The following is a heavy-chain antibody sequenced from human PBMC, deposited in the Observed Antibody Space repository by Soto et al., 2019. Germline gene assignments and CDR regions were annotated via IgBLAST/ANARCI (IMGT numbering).Heavy chain of an antibody. CDR3: ARGRVLLWFGEEPELFDY. D-gene: IGHD3-10*01. J-gene: IGHJ4*02. CDR1: GFTFSSYA. V-gene: IGHV3-23*01. CDR2: ISGSGGST. Sequence: GSLRLSCAASGFTFSSYAMSWVRQAPGKGLEWVSAISGSGGSTYYADSVKGRFTISRDNSKNTLYLQMNSLRAEDTAVYYCARGRVLLWFGEEPELFDYWGQGTLVTVSS.